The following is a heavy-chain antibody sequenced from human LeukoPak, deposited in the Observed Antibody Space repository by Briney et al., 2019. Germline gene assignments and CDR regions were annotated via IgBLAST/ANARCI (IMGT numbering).Heavy chain of an antibody. CDR2: INHAGTT. CDR1: GASFTSAY. D-gene: IGHD2-15*01. J-gene: IGHJ5*02. CDR3: AGVLGTPGP. V-gene: IGHV4-34*01. Sequence: PSETLSLTCAINGASFTSAYWNWIRQPPGKGLEWIGEINHAGTTSYNPSLKSLVTISVDMSKNQFSLNLTSVTAADTAVYYCAGVLGTPGPWGPGTLVTVSS.